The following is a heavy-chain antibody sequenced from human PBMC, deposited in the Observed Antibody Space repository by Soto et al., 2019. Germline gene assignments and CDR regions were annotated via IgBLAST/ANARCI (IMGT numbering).Heavy chain of an antibody. CDR2: INHSGST. D-gene: IGHD2-15*01. Sequence: QVQLQQWGAGLLKPSETLSLTCAVYGGSFSGYYWSWIRQPPGKGLEWIGEINHSGSTNYNPSLKSRVTISVDTSKNQFSLKLSSVTAADTAVYCCARGIVVVVADTYYYYYMDVWGKGTTVTVSS. V-gene: IGHV4-34*01. J-gene: IGHJ6*03. CDR1: GGSFSGYY. CDR3: ARGIVVVVADTYYYYYMDV.